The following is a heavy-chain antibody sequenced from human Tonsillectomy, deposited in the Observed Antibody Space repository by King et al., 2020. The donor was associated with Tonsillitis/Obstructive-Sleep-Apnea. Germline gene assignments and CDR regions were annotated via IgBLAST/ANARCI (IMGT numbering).Heavy chain of an antibody. Sequence: VQLVESGAEVKKPGASVKVSCKASGYTFTNYYMHWVRQAPGQGLEWVGIINPSGGSTSYAQQFQGRVTMTRDTSTSTVYMELSSLRSEDAAVYYCARDRSGGYYYYYGMDVWGQGTTVSVSS. J-gene: IGHJ6*02. D-gene: IGHD3-10*01. CDR3: ARDRSGGYYYYYGMDV. V-gene: IGHV1-46*01. CDR2: INPSGGST. CDR1: GYTFTNYY.